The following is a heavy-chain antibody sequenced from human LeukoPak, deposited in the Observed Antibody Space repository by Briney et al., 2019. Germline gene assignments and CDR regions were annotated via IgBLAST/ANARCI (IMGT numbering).Heavy chain of an antibody. V-gene: IGHV3-53*01. D-gene: IGHD3-22*01. CDR2: IYDTGTT. Sequence: TGGSLRLSCAASGFTVYSNYMTWVRQAPGKGLEWVSVIYDTGTTSYADSVKGRFTISRDNSKNTLLLQMNSLRAEDTAIYYCARGRVVVPSPLLYWGQGTLVTVSS. CDR3: ARGRVVVPSPLLY. CDR1: GFTVYSNY. J-gene: IGHJ4*02.